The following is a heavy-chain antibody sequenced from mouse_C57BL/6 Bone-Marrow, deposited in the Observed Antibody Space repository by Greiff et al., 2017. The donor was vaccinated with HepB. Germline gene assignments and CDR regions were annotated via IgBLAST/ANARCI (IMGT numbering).Heavy chain of an antibody. CDR1: GFTFSSYG. V-gene: IGHV5-6*01. J-gene: IGHJ4*01. CDR3: ADYYDMDY. CDR2: ISSGGSYT. Sequence: EVQLLESGGDLVKPGGSLKLSCAASGFTFSSYGMSWVRQTPDKRLEWVATISSGGSYTYYPDSVKGRFTISRDNATNTLYLQMSSLKAEDTAMYYCADYYDMDYWGQGTSVTVAS.